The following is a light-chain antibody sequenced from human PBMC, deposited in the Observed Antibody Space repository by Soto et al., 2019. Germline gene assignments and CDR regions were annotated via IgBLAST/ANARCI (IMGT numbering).Light chain of an antibody. CDR3: QQYGSSPPT. CDR1: QSVSSSY. V-gene: IGKV3-20*01. Sequence: EIVLTQSPGTLSLSPGERATLSCRASQSVSSSYLAWYQQKPGQAPRLLIYGASSRATGIPDRFSGSGSGTDFTLTISRLAPEDFAVYYCQQYGSSPPTFGPGTKVDIK. J-gene: IGKJ3*01. CDR2: GAS.